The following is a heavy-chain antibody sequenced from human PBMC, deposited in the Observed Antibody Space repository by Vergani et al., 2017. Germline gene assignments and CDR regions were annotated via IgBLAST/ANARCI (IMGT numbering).Heavy chain of an antibody. J-gene: IGHJ6*02. Sequence: EVQLLESGGGLVQPGGSLRLSCAASGFTFSSYAMSWVRQAPGKGLDWVSAISGSGLSTFYADSVKGRFTISRDNSKNTLYLQMNSLRAEDTAVYYCARDMRDYYDSSGHYYYYYGMDVWGLGTTVTVSS. CDR1: GFTFSSYA. CDR3: ARDMRDYYDSSGHYYYYYGMDV. CDR2: ISGSGLST. V-gene: IGHV3-23*01. D-gene: IGHD3-22*01.